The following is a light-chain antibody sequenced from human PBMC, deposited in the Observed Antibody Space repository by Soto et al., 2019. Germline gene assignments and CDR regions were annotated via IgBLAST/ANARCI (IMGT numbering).Light chain of an antibody. J-gene: IGKJ5*01. Sequence: EIVMTQSPATLSASPGERATLSCRASQSVSSNLAWYQQKPGQAPRLLIYGASTRATGIPARFSGSGSGTDFTLTISRLEPEDFALYYCQQYGYSPITFGQGTRLEI. CDR2: GAS. CDR1: QSVSSN. V-gene: IGKV3-15*01. CDR3: QQYGYSPIT.